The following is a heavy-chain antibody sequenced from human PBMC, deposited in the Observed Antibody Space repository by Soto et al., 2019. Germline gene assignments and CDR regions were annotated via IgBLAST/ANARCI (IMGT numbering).Heavy chain of an antibody. D-gene: IGHD2-8*01. CDR1: GFTVTSYG. J-gene: IGHJ4*02. CDR3: TKRHNVGSYFEH. V-gene: IGHV3-30*18. CDR2: LSADGTEK. Sequence: QVQVMESGGGVVQPGRSLRLSCAASGFTVTSYGMHWVRQAPGKGLEWVAVLSADGTEKHYRDSVQGRFTISRDTSRNTLYLQMNSLGDEETAVYFCTKRHNVGSYFEHWGQGALVTVSS.